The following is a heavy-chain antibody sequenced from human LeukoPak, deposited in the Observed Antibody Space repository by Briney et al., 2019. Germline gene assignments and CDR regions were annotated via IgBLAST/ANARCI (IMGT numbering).Heavy chain of an antibody. CDR2: LSDNGGSP. J-gene: IGHJ5*01. Sequence: KSGGSLRLSCAASGFTFSNYAMSWVRQAPGKGLEWVSSLSDNGGSPYYADSVKGRFTISRDNSKNTLYLHMNSLRVEDTAVYYCAKDPETYSSRWFDSWGQGTLVTVSS. CDR1: GFTFSNYA. V-gene: IGHV3-23*01. D-gene: IGHD2-21*01. CDR3: AKDPETYSSRWFDS.